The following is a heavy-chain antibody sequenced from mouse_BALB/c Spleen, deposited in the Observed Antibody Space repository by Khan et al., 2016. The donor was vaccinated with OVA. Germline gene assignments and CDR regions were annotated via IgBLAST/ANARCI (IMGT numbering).Heavy chain of an antibody. D-gene: IGHD3-1*01. CDR2: IRNKSNNYAT. V-gene: IGHV10-1*02. J-gene: IGHJ2*01. CDR3: VRSSGYYLDY. Sequence: EVELVESGGGLVQPKGSLKLACVASGFTFNTYAMNWVRQAPGKGLEWVARIRNKSNNYATYYADSVKDRFTISRDDSQTMLYLQMSNLKTEDTAMYYCVRSSGYYLDYWGQGTTLTVSS. CDR1: GFTFNTYA.